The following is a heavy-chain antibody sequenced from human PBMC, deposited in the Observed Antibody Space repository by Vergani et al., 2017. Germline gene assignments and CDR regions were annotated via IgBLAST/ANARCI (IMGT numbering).Heavy chain of an antibody. CDR1: GYTFTSYG. J-gene: IGHJ6*02. CDR3: ARGSGEGRWLIEDV. Sequence: QVQLVQSGAEVKKPGASLKVSCKASGYTFTSYGISWVRQAPGQGLEWMGRIIPIFGTANYAQKFQGRVTITADESTSTAYMELSSLRSEDTAVYYCARGSGEGRWLIEDVWGQGTTVTVSS. CDR2: IIPIFGTA. V-gene: IGHV1-69*13. D-gene: IGHD4-23*01.